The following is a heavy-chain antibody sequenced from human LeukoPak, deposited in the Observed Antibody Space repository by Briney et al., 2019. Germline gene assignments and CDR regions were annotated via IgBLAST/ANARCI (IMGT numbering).Heavy chain of an antibody. CDR1: GYTFTSYD. D-gene: IGHD2-15*01. V-gene: IGHV1-8*01. Sequence: ASVKVSCKASGYTFTSYDINWVRQAIGQGLEWMGWMNPNSGNTGYAQKFQGRVTMTRNTSISTAYMELSSLRSEDTAVYYCARGDTGPYDCSGGSCYLRPYYYYGMDVWGQGTTVTVSS. CDR2: MNPNSGNT. CDR3: ARGDTGPYDCSGGSCYLRPYYYYGMDV. J-gene: IGHJ6*02.